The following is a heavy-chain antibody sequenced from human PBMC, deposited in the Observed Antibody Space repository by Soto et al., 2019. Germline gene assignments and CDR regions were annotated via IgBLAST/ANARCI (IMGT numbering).Heavy chain of an antibody. CDR3: ARLLYDFWSGYYRRGPLDV. V-gene: IGHV4-34*01. CDR2: INHSGIA. D-gene: IGHD3-3*01. CDR1: GGSFGAYF. Sequence: PSETLSLTCAVSGGSFGAYFWNWIRQSPRKGLEWIVEINHSGIANYNPSLKSRVVASVDSSKNQLFLNLRSVTAADTAVYYCARLLYDFWSGYYRRGPLDVWGQGTTVTVSS. J-gene: IGHJ6*02.